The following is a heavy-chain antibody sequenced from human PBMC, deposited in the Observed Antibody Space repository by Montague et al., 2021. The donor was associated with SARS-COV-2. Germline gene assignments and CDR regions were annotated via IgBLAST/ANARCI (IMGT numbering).Heavy chain of an antibody. J-gene: IGHJ4*02. D-gene: IGHD3-16*01. V-gene: IGHV4-39*07. CDR1: GGSIANSHND. CDR3: VAGGDSAKAGAY. Sequence: SETLSPTCTVSGGSIANSHNDWGWVRQPPGKGLEWIGSVLYTGTPYDHPSHTARVTISLDTSKNQFSLKMYSVTAADTATYFCVAGGDSAKAGAYWGQGTLVTVSS. CDR2: VLYTGTP.